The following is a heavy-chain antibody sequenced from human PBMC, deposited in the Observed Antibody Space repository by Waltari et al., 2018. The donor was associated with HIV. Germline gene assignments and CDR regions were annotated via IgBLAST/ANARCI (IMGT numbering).Heavy chain of an antibody. CDR2: IHPSGTKT. Sequence: QVQLVQSGAEVKKPGTSVRVSCKASASAFSIYYIHWVRQAPGQGLYGMGIIHPSGTKTTYAPKFQGRVTLTRDTSTSTVFMELRSLRSEDTAVYYCARELDYWGQGTLVTVSS. CDR1: ASAFSIYY. V-gene: IGHV1-46*01. J-gene: IGHJ4*02. CDR3: ARELDY.